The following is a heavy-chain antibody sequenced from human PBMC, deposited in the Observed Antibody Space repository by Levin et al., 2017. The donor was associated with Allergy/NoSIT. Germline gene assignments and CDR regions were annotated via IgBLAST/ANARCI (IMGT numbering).Heavy chain of an antibody. V-gene: IGHV4-34*01. CDR2: INHSGST. Sequence: SETLSLTCAVYGGSFSGYYWSWIRQPPGKGLEWIGEINHSGSTNYNPSLKSRVTISVDTSKNQFSLKLSSVTAADTAVYYCARGLLIRRSEDQYYYDSSGYYSTRKYYFDYWGQGTLVTVSS. J-gene: IGHJ4*02. CDR3: ARGLLIRRSEDQYYYDSSGYYSTRKYYFDY. CDR1: GGSFSGYY. D-gene: IGHD3-22*01.